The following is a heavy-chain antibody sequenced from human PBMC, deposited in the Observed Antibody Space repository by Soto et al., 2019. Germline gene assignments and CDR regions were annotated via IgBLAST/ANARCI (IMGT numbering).Heavy chain of an antibody. D-gene: IGHD6-19*01. CDR2: ISAYNGNT. CDR1: GYTFTSYG. V-gene: IGHV1-18*04. J-gene: IGHJ6*02. CDR3: AVAVAGTTLWYYYGMDV. Sequence: GASVKVSCKASGYTFTSYGISWVRQAPGQGLERMGWISAYNGNTNYAQKLQGRVTITTDTSTSTAYMELRSLRSDDTALYYFAVAVAGTTLWYYYGMDVWGQGTTVTVSS.